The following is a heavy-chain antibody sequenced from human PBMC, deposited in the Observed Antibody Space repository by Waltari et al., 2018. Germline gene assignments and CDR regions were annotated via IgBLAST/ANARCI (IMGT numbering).Heavy chain of an antibody. V-gene: IGHV4-61*09. D-gene: IGHD6-19*01. CDR1: GGSISSGSYY. J-gene: IGHJ4*02. CDR3: ARGPQGRWLVNFDY. CDR2: IYTSGST. Sequence: QVQLQESGPGLVKPSQTLSLTCTVSGGSISSGSYYWSWIRQPAGKGLEWIGYIYTSGSTNYNPSLQSRVTISVDTSKNQFSLKLSSVTAADTAVYYCARGPQGRWLVNFDYWGQGTLVTVSS.